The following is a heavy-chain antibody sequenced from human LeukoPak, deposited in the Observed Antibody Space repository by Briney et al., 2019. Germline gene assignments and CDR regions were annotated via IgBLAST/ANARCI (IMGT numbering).Heavy chain of an antibody. V-gene: IGHV3-74*01. CDR1: GFTFSNYW. CDR2: INSDGSST. D-gene: IGHD6-13*01. Sequence: GGSLRLSCAASGFTFSNYWMHWVRHVPGKGLVWVSRINSDGSSTNYADSVKGRFTISRDNAKNTLYLQMNSLRAEDTAVYYCARVISSSWTGYYYGMDVWGQGTTVTVSS. CDR3: ARVISSSWTGYYYGMDV. J-gene: IGHJ6*02.